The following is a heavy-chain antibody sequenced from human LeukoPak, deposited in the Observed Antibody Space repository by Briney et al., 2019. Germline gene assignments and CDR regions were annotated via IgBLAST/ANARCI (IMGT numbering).Heavy chain of an antibody. D-gene: IGHD2-2*01. V-gene: IGHV1-69*04. Sequence: ASVKVSCKASGGTFSSYAISWVRQAPGQGLEWMGRIIPILGIANYAQKFQGRVTITADKSTSTAYMELSSLRSEDTAVYYCASLEGGPNQLLEGYFDYWGQGTLVTVSS. CDR1: GGTFSSYA. J-gene: IGHJ4*02. CDR2: IIPILGIA. CDR3: ASLEGGPNQLLEGYFDY.